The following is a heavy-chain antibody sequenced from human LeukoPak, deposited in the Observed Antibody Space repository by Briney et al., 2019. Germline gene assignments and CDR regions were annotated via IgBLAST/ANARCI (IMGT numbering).Heavy chain of an antibody. CDR1: GGTFSSYA. V-gene: IGHV1-69*05. Sequence: GASVKVSCKASGGTFSSYAISWVRQAPGQGLEWMGGIIPIFGTANYAQKFQGRVTITTDESTSTAYMELSSLRSEDTAVYYCAQTATAAIDYYYYMDVWGKGTTVTVSS. CDR2: IIPIFGTA. J-gene: IGHJ6*03. CDR3: AQTATAAIDYYYYMDV. D-gene: IGHD5-18*01.